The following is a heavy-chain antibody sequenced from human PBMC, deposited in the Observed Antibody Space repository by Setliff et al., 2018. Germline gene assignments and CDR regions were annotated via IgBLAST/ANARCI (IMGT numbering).Heavy chain of an antibody. J-gene: IGHJ3*02. D-gene: IGHD3-10*01. V-gene: IGHV4-34*01. Sequence: NPSETLSLTCAVYDGSFSDYYWSWIRQPPGKGLEWIGEINHYGSTKYKSSLKSRVTISVDTPKNQFSLKLHSVTAADTAIYYCARRWNFGPYGSGIHDGFDMWGEGTMVTVSS. CDR2: INHYGST. CDR1: DGSFSDYY. CDR3: ARRWNFGPYGSGIHDGFDM.